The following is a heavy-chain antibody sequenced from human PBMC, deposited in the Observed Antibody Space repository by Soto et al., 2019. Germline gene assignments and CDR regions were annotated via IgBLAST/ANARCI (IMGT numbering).Heavy chain of an antibody. CDR2: ISYDGSNK. Sequence: AGVSLRLSCAASGFNFSSYGMHWVRQAPGKGLEWVAVISYDGSNKYYADSVKGRFTISRDNSKNTLYLQMKSLRAEDTAVYYFAKALRYYYDRSAFYWGKGT. CDR3: AKALRYYYDRSAFY. J-gene: IGHJ4*02. D-gene: IGHD3-22*01. CDR1: GFNFSSYG. V-gene: IGHV3-30*18.